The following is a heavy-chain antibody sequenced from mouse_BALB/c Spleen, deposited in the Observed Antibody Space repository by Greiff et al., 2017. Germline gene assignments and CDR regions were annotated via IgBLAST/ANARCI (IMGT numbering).Heavy chain of an antibody. V-gene: IGHV1S56*01. Sequence: QVQLKQSGPELVKPGASVRISCKASGYTFTSYYIHWVKQRPGQGLEWIGWIYPGNVNTKYNEKFKGKATLTADKSSSTAYMQLSSLTSEDSAVYFCARGWLSFAYWGQGTLVTVSA. CDR1: GYTFTSYY. J-gene: IGHJ3*01. CDR3: ARGWLSFAY. CDR2: IYPGNVNT. D-gene: IGHD2-3*01.